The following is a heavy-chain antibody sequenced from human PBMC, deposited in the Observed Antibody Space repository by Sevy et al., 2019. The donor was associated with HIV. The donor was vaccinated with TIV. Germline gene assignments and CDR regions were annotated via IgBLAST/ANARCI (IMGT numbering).Heavy chain of an antibody. CDR1: GYYFTGYY. CDR3: ARSVYGSGTYLNDY. D-gene: IGHD3-10*01. J-gene: IGHJ4*02. CDR2: INPNGGGT. V-gene: IGHV1-2*02. Sequence: ASVKVSCKASGYYFTGYYVHWVRQAPGQGLEWMGWINPNGGGTNIGQKFHGRVTMSRDTSITTAYLELTRLRSNDTGVYFCARSVYGSGTYLNDYWGQGTLVTVSS.